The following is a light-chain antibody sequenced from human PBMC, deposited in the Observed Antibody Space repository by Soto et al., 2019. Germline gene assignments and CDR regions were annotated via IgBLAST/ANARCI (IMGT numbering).Light chain of an antibody. V-gene: IGLV2-14*01. J-gene: IGLJ1*01. CDR2: EVS. Sequence: SVLTQPASVSGTPGQSITISCTGTSSDVGDYNYVSWYQQHPGKAPKLIIFEVSIRPSGVSVRFSVSKSGNTASLTISGLQTEDEADYYCISYTGRPTIVICGSGTKVTVL. CDR3: ISYTGRPTIVI. CDR1: SSDVGDYNY.